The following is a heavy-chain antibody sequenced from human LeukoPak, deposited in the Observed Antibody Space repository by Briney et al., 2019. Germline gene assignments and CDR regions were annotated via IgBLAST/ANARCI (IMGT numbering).Heavy chain of an antibody. D-gene: IGHD3-22*01. V-gene: IGHV4-39*01. Sequence: SETLSLTCTVSGGSISSSSYYWGWIRQPPGKGLEWLGSIYYSGSTYYNPSLKSRAPISVDTSKNQFSPNLSSVTAADTAVYYCARLYYDSSGYYQICYFDYWGQGTLVTVSS. CDR2: IYYSGST. CDR3: ARLYYDSSGYYQICYFDY. CDR1: GGSISSSSYY. J-gene: IGHJ4*02.